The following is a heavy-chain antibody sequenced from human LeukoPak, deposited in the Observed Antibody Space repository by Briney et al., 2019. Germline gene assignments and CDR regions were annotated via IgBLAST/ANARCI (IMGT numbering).Heavy chain of an antibody. V-gene: IGHV3-53*01. CDR1: GFTVSNTY. CDR2: IYGGNNA. D-gene: IGHD2-8*02. J-gene: IGHJ4*02. CDR3: ARGVLGVIPIDY. Sequence: GGSLRLSCAASGFTVSNTYMTWVRQALGKGLEWVSLIYGGNNAFYADSVKGRFTISRDNSKNTLYLQMNSLRAEDTAVYYCARGVLGVIPIDYWGQGTLVTVSS.